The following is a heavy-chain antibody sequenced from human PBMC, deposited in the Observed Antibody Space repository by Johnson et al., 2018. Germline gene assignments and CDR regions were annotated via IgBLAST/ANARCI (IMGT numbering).Heavy chain of an antibody. Sequence: QVQLVQAGGGVVQPGRSLGLCCAASGFTFSSYAMHWVRQAPGKGLEWVAVISYDGSNKYSADSVKGRFTISRDNSKNTLYLQMNSLRAEDTAVYYCARTSTPYYYDSSGYCGYYYMDVWGKGTTVTVSS. CDR3: ARTSTPYYYDSSGYCGYYYMDV. CDR2: ISYDGSNK. CDR1: GFTFSSYA. D-gene: IGHD3-22*01. V-gene: IGHV3-30-3*01. J-gene: IGHJ6*03.